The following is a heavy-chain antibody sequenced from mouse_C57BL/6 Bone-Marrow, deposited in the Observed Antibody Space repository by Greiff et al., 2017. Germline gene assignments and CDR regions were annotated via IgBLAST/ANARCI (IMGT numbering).Heavy chain of an antibody. CDR1: GFTFSSYA. V-gene: IGHV5-9-1*02. D-gene: IGHD4-1*01. CDR3: TRDLGAWFAY. J-gene: IGHJ3*01. Sequence: EVQVVESGEGLVKPGGSLKLSCAASGFTFSSYAMSWVRQTPEKRLEWVAYISSGGDYIYYADTVKGRFTISRDNARNTLYLQMSSLKSEDTAMYYCTRDLGAWFAYWGQGTLVTVSA. CDR2: ISSGGDYI.